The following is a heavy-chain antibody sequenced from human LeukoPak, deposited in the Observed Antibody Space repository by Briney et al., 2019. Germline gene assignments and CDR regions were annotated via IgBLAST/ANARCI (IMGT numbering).Heavy chain of an antibody. V-gene: IGHV4-59*01. J-gene: IGHJ4*02. CDR3: ARGHYYDSSGYYPFDY. CDR2: IYYSGST. CDR1: GGSISSYY. Sequence: PSETLSLTRTVSGGSISSYYWSWIRQPPGKGLEWIGYIYYSGSTNYNPSLKSRVTISVDTSKNQFSLKLSSVTAADTAVYYCARGHYYDSSGYYPFDYWGQGTLVTVSS. D-gene: IGHD3-22*01.